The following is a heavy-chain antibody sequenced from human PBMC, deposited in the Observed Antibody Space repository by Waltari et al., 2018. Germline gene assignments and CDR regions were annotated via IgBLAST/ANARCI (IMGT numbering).Heavy chain of an antibody. D-gene: IGHD5-18*01. CDR2: IEPNSGGT. CDR1: GYTFSGYY. J-gene: IGHJ6*03. CDR3: AVRGYHVRHNDYMDV. V-gene: IGHV1-2*02. Sequence: QVQLVQSGAEVRKPGASVRVSCKASGYTFSGYYMQWVRQVPGQGLEWMGWIEPNSGGTDYAQKFQGRVTMTGDTSISTAYMELSGLTSDDTAVYYCAVRGYHVRHNDYMDVWGEGTTVIVSS.